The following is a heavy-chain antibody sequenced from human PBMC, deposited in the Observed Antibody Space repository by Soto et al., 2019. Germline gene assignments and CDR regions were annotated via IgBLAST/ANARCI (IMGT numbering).Heavy chain of an antibody. CDR2: INHSGST. CDR1: GGSFSGYY. D-gene: IGHD6-19*01. Sequence: ETLSLTCAVYGGSFSGYYWSWIRQPPGKGLEWIGEINHSGSTNYNPSLKSRVTISVDTSKNQFSLKLSSVTAADTAVYYCARGGRIAVAGSKVDYWGQGTLVTVSS. V-gene: IGHV4-34*01. J-gene: IGHJ4*02. CDR3: ARGGRIAVAGSKVDY.